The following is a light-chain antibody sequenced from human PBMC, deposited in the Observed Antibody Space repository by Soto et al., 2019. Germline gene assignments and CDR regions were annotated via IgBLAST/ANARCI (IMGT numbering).Light chain of an antibody. CDR2: LAS. Sequence: EIVMTQSPLSLPVTPGEPASISCRSSQSLLHNNGQTFLDWYLQKPGQSPQLLVFLASNRPSGVPDKYSGSGSGTDFTLKISRVEAEDFGGYYCMQTLETPHTFGKGNKLHIK. CDR1: QSLLHNNGQTF. V-gene: IGKV2-28*01. CDR3: MQTLETPHT. J-gene: IGKJ2*01.